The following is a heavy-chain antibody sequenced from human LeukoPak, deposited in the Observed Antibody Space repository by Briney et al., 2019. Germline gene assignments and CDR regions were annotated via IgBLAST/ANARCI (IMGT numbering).Heavy chain of an antibody. CDR3: ARAELGITFGGVIVINWFDP. J-gene: IGHJ5*02. CDR1: GFTFTTYT. D-gene: IGHD3-16*02. V-gene: IGHV1-3*01. Sequence: ASVKVSCKTSGFTFTTYTMHWVRQAPGQRLEWMGWINAANGNTQYSQKFQGRVTMTEDTSTDTAYMELSSLRSEDTAVYYCARAELGITFGGVIVINWFDPWGQGTPVTVSS. CDR2: INAANGNT.